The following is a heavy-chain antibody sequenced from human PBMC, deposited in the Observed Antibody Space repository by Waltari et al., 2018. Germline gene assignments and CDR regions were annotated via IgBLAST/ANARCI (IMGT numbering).Heavy chain of an antibody. D-gene: IGHD3-3*01. Sequence: EVQLVESGGGLVQPGGSLRLSCAASGFTFSSYAMSWVRQAPGKGLEWVSAISGSGGSTYYTDSVKGRFTISRDNSKNTLYLQMNSLRAEDTAVYYCAKYPSGFWSGYYTFDYWGQGTLVTVSS. CDR1: GFTFSSYA. CDR2: ISGSGGST. CDR3: AKYPSGFWSGYYTFDY. V-gene: IGHV3-23*04. J-gene: IGHJ4*02.